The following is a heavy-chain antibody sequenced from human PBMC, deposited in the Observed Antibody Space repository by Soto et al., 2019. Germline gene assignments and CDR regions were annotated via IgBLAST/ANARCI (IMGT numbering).Heavy chain of an antibody. CDR2: ISSNGGST. V-gene: IGHV3-64D*06. Sequence: GGSLRLSCSASGFTFSSYAMHWVRQAPGKGLEYVSAISSNGGSTYYADSVEGRFTISRDNSKNTLCLQMSSLRAEDTAVYYCVKDPSEKDYGGGNWFDPWGQGTLVTVSS. CDR3: VKDPSEKDYGGGNWFDP. D-gene: IGHD4-17*01. CDR1: GFTFSSYA. J-gene: IGHJ5*02.